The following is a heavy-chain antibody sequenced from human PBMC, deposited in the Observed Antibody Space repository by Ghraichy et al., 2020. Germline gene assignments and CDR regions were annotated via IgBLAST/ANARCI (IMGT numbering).Heavy chain of an antibody. J-gene: IGHJ4*02. CDR3: ARDLGSGWYFDY. V-gene: IGHV3-7*01. D-gene: IGHD6-19*01. CDR1: GFTFSSYW. CDR2: IKQDGSEK. Sequence: LTCAASGFTFSSYWMSWVRQAPGKGLEWVANIKQDGSEKYYVDSVKGRFTISRDNAKNSLYLQMNSLRAEDTAVYYCARDLGSGWYFDYWGQGTLVTVSS.